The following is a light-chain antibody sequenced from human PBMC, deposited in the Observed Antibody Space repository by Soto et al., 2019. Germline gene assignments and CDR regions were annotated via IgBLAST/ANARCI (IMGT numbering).Light chain of an antibody. CDR2: SVS. V-gene: IGKV1-39*01. CDR1: RNIYSY. J-gene: IGKJ1*01. Sequence: DIQMTQSPSSLSASVGDEVTIACRTSRNIYSYLNWYQQKPGKAPKLLMYSVSTLQTGVPSRFSGSGSGTAFTLSISSLQPEDFATDYCQQSYSSPWTFGQGTKVEI. CDR3: QQSYSSPWT.